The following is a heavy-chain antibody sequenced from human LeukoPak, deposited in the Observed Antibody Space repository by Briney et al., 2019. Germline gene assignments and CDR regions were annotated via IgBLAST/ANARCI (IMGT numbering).Heavy chain of an antibody. CDR3: ARRGGVSSGWSHDY. Sequence: ASVKVSCKASGYTFTSYGISWVRQAPGQGLEWMGWISAYNGNTNYAQKFQGRVTMTRDMSTSTVYMELSSLRSEDTAVYYCARRGGVSSGWSHDYWGQGTLVTVSS. D-gene: IGHD6-19*01. J-gene: IGHJ4*02. CDR2: ISAYNGNT. CDR1: GYTFTSYG. V-gene: IGHV1-18*01.